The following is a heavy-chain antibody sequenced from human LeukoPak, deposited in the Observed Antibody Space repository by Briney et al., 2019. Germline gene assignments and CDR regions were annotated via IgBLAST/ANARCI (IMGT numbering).Heavy chain of an antibody. CDR1: GVSISSGGYH. Sequence: PSQTLSLTCTVYGVSISSGGYHLSWIRQHPGKGLEWIGYIYYSGSTYYNPSLKSRVTISVDTSKNQFSLKLSSVTAADTAVYYCARTLAMRNWFDPWGQGTLVTVSS. CDR2: IYYSGST. V-gene: IGHV4-31*03. J-gene: IGHJ5*02. D-gene: IGHD2-2*01. CDR3: ARTLAMRNWFDP.